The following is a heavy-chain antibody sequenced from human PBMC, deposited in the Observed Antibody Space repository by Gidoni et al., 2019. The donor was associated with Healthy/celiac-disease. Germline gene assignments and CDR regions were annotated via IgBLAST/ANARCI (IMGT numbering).Heavy chain of an antibody. D-gene: IGHD2-15*01. CDR1: CGSFSGYY. V-gene: IGHV4-34*01. CDR2: INHSGST. CDR3: ARGGGRIVVVVAATNWFDP. Sequence: QVQLQQWGAGLLKPSEALSLPCAVYCGSFSGYYWSWIRQPPGKGLEGIGEINHSGSTNYNPSLKSRVTISVDTSKNQFSLKLSSVTAADTAVYYCARGGGRIVVVVAATNWFDPWGQGTLVTVSA. J-gene: IGHJ5*02.